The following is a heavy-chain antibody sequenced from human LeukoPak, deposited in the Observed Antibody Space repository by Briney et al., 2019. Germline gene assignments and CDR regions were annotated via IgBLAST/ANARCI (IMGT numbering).Heavy chain of an antibody. V-gene: IGHV3-23*01. J-gene: IGHJ4*02. CDR3: AKGDN. Sequence: ETLSLTCAVYGGSFSGYYWSWVRQAPGKGLEWVSAISGSGGSTYYADSVKGRSTISRDNSKNTLYLQMNSLRAEDTAVYYCAKGDNWGQGTLVTVSS. CDR2: ISGSGGST. CDR1: GGSFSGYY.